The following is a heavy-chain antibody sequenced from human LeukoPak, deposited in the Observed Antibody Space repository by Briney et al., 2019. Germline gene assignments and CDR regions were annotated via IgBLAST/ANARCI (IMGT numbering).Heavy chain of an antibody. V-gene: IGHV4-31*03. CDR3: ATTAYYFYVDV. D-gene: IGHD1-26*01. CDR2: IYYSGST. CDR1: GGSVSSGGYY. Sequence: SETLSLTCTVSGGSVSSGGYYWSWIRQHPGQGLEWIRYIYYSGSTYYNPSLKSRLTISLDTSTNQFSLKLGSVTAADTAVYYCATTAYYFYVDVWGKGTTITVSS. J-gene: IGHJ6*03.